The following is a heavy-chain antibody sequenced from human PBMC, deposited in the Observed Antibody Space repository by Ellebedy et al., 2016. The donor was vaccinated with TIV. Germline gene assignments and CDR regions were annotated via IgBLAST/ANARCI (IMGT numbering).Heavy chain of an antibody. CDR2: VTHTGGT. CDR3: ARLRYMITSGGVDAFDI. CDR1: GAPSGTYL. D-gene: IGHD3-16*01. J-gene: IGHJ3*02. Sequence: SETLSLXXAVSGAPSGTYLWSWIRQPPGKGLEWIGEVTHTGGTNYNPSLGSRVIISVDTSKNQFSLRLSSLTAADTAVYYCARLRYMITSGGVDAFDIWGQGTMVTVSS. V-gene: IGHV4-34*01.